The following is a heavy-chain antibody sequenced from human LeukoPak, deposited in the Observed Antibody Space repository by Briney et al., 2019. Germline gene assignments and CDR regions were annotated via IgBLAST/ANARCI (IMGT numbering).Heavy chain of an antibody. Sequence: GGSLRLSCSVSGFTFINYAMNWVRQAPGKGLEWVSFISSSGTAVYYADSVKGRFTISRDNAKNSLYLQMNSLRAEDTAVYYCAELGITMIGGVWGKGTTVTISS. CDR2: ISSSGTAV. CDR3: AELGITMIGGV. CDR1: GFTFINYA. V-gene: IGHV3-48*03. J-gene: IGHJ6*04. D-gene: IGHD3-10*02.